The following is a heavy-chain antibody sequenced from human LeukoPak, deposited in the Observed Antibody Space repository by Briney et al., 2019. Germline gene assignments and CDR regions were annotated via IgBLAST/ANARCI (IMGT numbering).Heavy chain of an antibody. CDR3: AKDLRAAGNGEFLDP. V-gene: IGHV3-48*03. CDR2: ISTSGAST. Sequence: GGSLILSCAASGFTFSNFEMNWVRQAPGKWLEWISYISTSGASTYYAGSVKGRFTVSRDNAKNTLYLQMNNLRPEDTAVYYCAKDLRAAGNGEFLDPWGQGTLVTVSS. J-gene: IGHJ5*02. D-gene: IGHD3-10*01. CDR1: GFTFSNFE.